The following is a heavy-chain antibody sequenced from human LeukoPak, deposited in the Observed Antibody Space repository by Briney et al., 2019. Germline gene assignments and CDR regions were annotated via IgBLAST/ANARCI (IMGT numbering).Heavy chain of an antibody. J-gene: IGHJ3*02. V-gene: IGHV3-21*01. Sequence: PRGSLRLSCAASGFTFSSYSMNWVRQAPGKGLEWVSSISSSSSYIYYADSVKGRFIISRDNAKNSLYLQMNSLRAEDTAVYYCAREIPWGHTDAFDIWGQGTMVTVSS. D-gene: IGHD7-27*01. CDR1: GFTFSSYS. CDR3: AREIPWGHTDAFDI. CDR2: ISSSSSYI.